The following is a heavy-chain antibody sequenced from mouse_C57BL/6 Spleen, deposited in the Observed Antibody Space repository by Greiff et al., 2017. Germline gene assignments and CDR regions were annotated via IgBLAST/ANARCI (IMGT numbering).Heavy chain of an antibody. V-gene: IGHV1-61*01. Sequence: QVQLQQPGAELVRPGSSVKLSCKASGYTFTSYWMEWVKQRPGQGLEWIGHIYPSDSETHYNQKFKDKATLTVDKSSSTAYMQLSSLTSEDSAVYYCARGWDGAWFAYWGQGTLVTVSA. CDR3: ARGWDGAWFAY. CDR2: IYPSDSET. J-gene: IGHJ3*01. CDR1: GYTFTSYW. D-gene: IGHD4-1*01.